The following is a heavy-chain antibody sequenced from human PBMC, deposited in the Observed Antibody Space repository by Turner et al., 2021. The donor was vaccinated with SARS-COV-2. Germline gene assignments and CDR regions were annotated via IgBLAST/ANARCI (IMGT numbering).Heavy chain of an antibody. J-gene: IGHJ4*02. CDR3: TRSRDYYGSGTYYNYDY. D-gene: IGHD3-10*01. Sequence: VQLVESGGGLVKPGGSLGLSCAAPGFPFSSYSMNWVLQAPEKGLEWVASINSGSSYIYYADSLKGRVTISRDNTKRSLFLQMNSLRVEDTAVYYCTRSRDYYGSGTYYNYDYWGQGTLVTVSS. CDR1: GFPFSSYS. V-gene: IGHV3-21*02. CDR2: INSGSSYI.